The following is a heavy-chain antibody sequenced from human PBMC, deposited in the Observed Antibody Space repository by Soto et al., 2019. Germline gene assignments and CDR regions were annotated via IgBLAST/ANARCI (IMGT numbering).Heavy chain of an antibody. Sequence: QVQLQESGPGLVKPSETLSLTCSVSGGSISTYYWSWIRQPPGKGLEWIGYISHSGTTNYNPSLKIRVTLSVDTSKSQFSLKLSSVTAADTAVYYCARSGYTSAWYRSDAFDIWGQGTMVTVSS. D-gene: IGHD6-19*01. CDR3: ARSGYTSAWYRSDAFDI. J-gene: IGHJ3*02. CDR1: GGSISTYY. CDR2: ISHSGTT. V-gene: IGHV4-59*08.